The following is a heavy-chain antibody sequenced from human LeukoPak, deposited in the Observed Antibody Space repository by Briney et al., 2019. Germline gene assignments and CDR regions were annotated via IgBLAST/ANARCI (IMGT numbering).Heavy chain of an antibody. V-gene: IGHV4-39*01. Sequence: SETLSLTCTVSGGSISSSSYYWGWIRQPPGKGLEWIGSIYYSGSTYYNPSLKGRVTISVDTSKNQFSLKLSSVTAADTAVYYCASPLGYSSSWYSIEGAFDIWGQGTMVTVSS. CDR1: GGSISSSSYY. CDR2: IYYSGST. D-gene: IGHD6-13*01. J-gene: IGHJ3*02. CDR3: ASPLGYSSSWYSIEGAFDI.